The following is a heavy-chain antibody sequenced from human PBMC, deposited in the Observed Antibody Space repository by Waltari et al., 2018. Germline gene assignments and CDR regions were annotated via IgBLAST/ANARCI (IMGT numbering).Heavy chain of an antibody. V-gene: IGHV3-30*18. CDR2: ISFDEGNE. D-gene: IGHD3-3*01. CDR3: AKGGHYDFWSGYYMDV. J-gene: IGHJ6*03. CDR1: AFSFSTYA. Sequence: QVQLVESGGGVVQPGMSLRLSCAASAFSFSTYAMNWVRQAPGKGLEWLAVISFDEGNESYADSVKGRFTISKDSSKNTLYLQMSSLRADDTAVYYCAKGGHYDFWSGYYMDVWGKGTTVTVSS.